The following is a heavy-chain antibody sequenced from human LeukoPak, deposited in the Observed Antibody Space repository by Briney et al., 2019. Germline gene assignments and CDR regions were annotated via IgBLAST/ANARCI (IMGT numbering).Heavy chain of an antibody. CDR1: GYTFTGYY. CDR3: ARGSAADYDLSWFDP. D-gene: IGHD3-3*01. V-gene: IGHV1-2*02. J-gene: IGHJ5*02. Sequence: ASVKVSCKASGYTFTGYYMHWVRQAPGQGLEWMGWINPNSGGTNYAQKFQGRVTMTRDTSISTAYMELSRLRSDDTAVYYCARGSAADYDLSWFDPWGQGTLVTVSS. CDR2: INPNSGGT.